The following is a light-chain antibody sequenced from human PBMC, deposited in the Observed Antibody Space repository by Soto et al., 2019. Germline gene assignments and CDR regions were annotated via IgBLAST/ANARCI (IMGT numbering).Light chain of an antibody. V-gene: IGLV1-47*01. J-gene: IGLJ1*01. CDR2: RNN. CDR1: SSNIGSNY. Sequence: QSVLTQPPSASGTPGQRVTISCSGSSSNIGSNYVYWYQQLPGTAPKLLIYRNNQRPSGVPARFSGSKSGTSASLVISGRRSEDEADYYCAAWDDSLSGRDVFGTGTKLTVL. CDR3: AAWDDSLSGRDV.